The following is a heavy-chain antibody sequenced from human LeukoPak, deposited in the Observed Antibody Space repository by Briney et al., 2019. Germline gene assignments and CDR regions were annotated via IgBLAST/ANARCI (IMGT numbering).Heavy chain of an antibody. J-gene: IGHJ4*02. Sequence: GATVKISCKVSGYTFTDYYMHWVQQAPGKGLEWMGLVDPEDGETIYAEKFQVRVTITADTSTDTAHMELSSLRSEDTAVYYCATGPDYDFWSGPTQIDYWGQGTLVTVSS. D-gene: IGHD3-3*01. V-gene: IGHV1-69-2*01. CDR1: GYTFTDYY. CDR3: ATGPDYDFWSGPTQIDY. CDR2: VDPEDGET.